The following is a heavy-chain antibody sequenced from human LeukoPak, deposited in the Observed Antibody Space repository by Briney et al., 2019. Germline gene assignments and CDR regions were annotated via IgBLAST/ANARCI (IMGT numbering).Heavy chain of an antibody. CDR3: ARAGLRYFDWLENLPYFDY. D-gene: IGHD3-9*01. CDR2: IYHSGST. J-gene: IGHJ4*02. Sequence: SETLSLTCTVPGGSISSSSYYWGWIRQPPGKGLEWIGSIYHSGSTYYNPSLKSRVTISVDTSKNQFSLKLSSVTAADTAVYYCARAGLRYFDWLENLPYFDYWGQGTLVTVSS. CDR1: GGSISSSSYY. V-gene: IGHV4-39*07.